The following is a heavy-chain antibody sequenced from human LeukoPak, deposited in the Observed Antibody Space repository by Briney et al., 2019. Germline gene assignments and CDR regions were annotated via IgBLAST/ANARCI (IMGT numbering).Heavy chain of an antibody. J-gene: IGHJ5*02. Sequence: SETLSLTCAVYGGSFSSHYWTWIRQPSGKRLEWIGEINHSGSTSYNPSLKSRVTISADTSKNQFFLKLSSVTAADTAVYYCARGRVTDSYASWGQGTLVIVSS. V-gene: IGHV4-34*01. CDR3: ARGRVTDSYAS. CDR1: GGSFSSHY. CDR2: INHSGST. D-gene: IGHD5-18*01.